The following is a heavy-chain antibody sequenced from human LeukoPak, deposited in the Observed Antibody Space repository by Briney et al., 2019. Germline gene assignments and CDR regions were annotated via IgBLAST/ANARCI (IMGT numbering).Heavy chain of an antibody. D-gene: IGHD1-14*01. CDR3: ARGVEPLAANTLAY. Sequence: GGSLRLSCAASGFTVITNDMTWVRQAPGKGLEWVSVLYSDGNTKYADSVQGRFTISRDNSKNTLYLEMNSLSPDDTAVYYWARGVEPLAANTLAYWGQGTLVTVSS. V-gene: IGHV3-53*01. CDR2: LYSDGNT. J-gene: IGHJ4*02. CDR1: GFTVITND.